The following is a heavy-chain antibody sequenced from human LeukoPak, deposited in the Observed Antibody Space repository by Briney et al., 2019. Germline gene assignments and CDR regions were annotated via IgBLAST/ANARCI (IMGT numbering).Heavy chain of an antibody. CDR1: GFTFRSYW. CDR3: ARVEVALRQES. D-gene: IGHD2-15*01. Sequence: GGSLRLSCEGSGFTFRSYWMSWVRQAPGKGLEWVANINQYGGEKYYVDSVRGRFSISRDNAKNSLYLQMNSLRAEDTAVYYCARVEVALRQESGGKGTLVTVS. V-gene: IGHV3-7*01. J-gene: IGHJ4*02. CDR2: INQYGGEK.